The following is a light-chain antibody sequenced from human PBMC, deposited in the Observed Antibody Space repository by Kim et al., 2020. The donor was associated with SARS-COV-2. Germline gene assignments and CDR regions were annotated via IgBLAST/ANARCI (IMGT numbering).Light chain of an antibody. CDR1: ALPKQY. CDR3: QSADSSGTYQV. Sequence: SYELTQPPSVSVSPGQTARITCSGDALPKQYAYWYQQKPGQAPVLVIYKDSERPSGIPERFSGYSSGTTVTLTISGVQAEDGADYYCQSADSSGTYQVFGGGTQLTV. J-gene: IGLJ3*02. V-gene: IGLV3-25*03. CDR2: KDS.